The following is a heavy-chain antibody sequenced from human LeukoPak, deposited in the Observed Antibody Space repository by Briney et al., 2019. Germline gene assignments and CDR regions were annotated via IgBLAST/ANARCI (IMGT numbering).Heavy chain of an antibody. CDR2: INPNSGGT. Sequence: ASVKVSCKASGYTFTSYGISWVRQAPGQGLEWMGWINPNSGGTNYAQKFQGRVTMTRDTSISTAYMELSRLRSDDTAVYYCARDLSYVWGSYRYSTRFDPWGQGTLVTVSS. CDR1: GYTFTSYG. J-gene: IGHJ5*02. D-gene: IGHD3-16*02. V-gene: IGHV1-2*02. CDR3: ARDLSYVWGSYRYSTRFDP.